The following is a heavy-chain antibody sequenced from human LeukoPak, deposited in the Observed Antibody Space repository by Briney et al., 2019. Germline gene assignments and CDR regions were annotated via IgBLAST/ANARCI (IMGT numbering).Heavy chain of an antibody. J-gene: IGHJ4*02. Sequence: SETLSLTCAVYGGSFSGYYWSWIRQPPGKGLEWIGEISHSGSTNYNPSLKSRVTISVDTSKNQFSLKLSSVTAADTAVYYCARGVAGGGQWLVRAYFDYWGQGTLVTVSS. CDR1: GGSFSGYY. D-gene: IGHD6-19*01. V-gene: IGHV4-34*01. CDR2: ISHSGST. CDR3: ARGVAGGGQWLVRAYFDY.